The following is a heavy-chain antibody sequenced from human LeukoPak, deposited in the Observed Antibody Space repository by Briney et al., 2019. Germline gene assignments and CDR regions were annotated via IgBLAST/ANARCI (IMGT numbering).Heavy chain of an antibody. J-gene: IGHJ4*02. V-gene: IGHV3-23*01. Sequence: GGPLRLSCAASGFAFNSFAMNWVRQAPGKGLEWVSSISNSDGSSHYADFVKGRFTISRDNSKNTLHLQMNSLRAEDTAVYYCAKSLGVGGYTRYKGFDQWGQGTLVTVSS. CDR2: ISNSDGSS. D-gene: IGHD3-16*02. CDR1: GFAFNSFA. CDR3: AKSLGVGGYTRYKGFDQ.